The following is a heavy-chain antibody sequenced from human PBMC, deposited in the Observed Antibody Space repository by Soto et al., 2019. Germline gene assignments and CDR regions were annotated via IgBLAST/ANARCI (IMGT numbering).Heavy chain of an antibody. CDR2: ISGSGGST. Sequence: GGSLRLSCEASGFTYSSYVMSWVRQAPGKGLEWVSGISGSGGSTYYADSVKGRFTISRDNSKNTLFLQMNSLRAEDTAVYYCAREHHPYDDGDWVYWGQGTLVTVS. D-gene: IGHD4-17*01. CDR1: GFTYSSYV. CDR3: AREHHPYDDGDWVY. J-gene: IGHJ4*02. V-gene: IGHV3-23*01.